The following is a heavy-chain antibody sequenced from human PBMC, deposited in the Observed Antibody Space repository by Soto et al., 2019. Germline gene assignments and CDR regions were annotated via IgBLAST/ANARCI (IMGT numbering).Heavy chain of an antibody. Sequence: SETLSLTCTVSGGSISSYYWSWIRQPPGKGLEWIGYIYYSGSTNYNPSLKSRVTISVDTSKNQFSLKLSSVTAADTAVYYCARAPITIFGVVSHFDYWGQGTLVTVSS. CDR1: GGSISSYY. J-gene: IGHJ4*02. CDR2: IYYSGST. CDR3: ARAPITIFGVVSHFDY. V-gene: IGHV4-59*01. D-gene: IGHD3-3*01.